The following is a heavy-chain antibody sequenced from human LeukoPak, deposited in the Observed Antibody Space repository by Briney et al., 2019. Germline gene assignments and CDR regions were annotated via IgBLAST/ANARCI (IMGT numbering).Heavy chain of an antibody. J-gene: IGHJ4*02. D-gene: IGHD3-9*01. CDR1: GGSISNYY. Sequence: KTSETLSLTCTVSGGSISNYYWSWVRQPPGKGLEWIGYIYYSGSTNYNPSLKSRVTISVDTSKNQFSLKLSSVTAADTAVYYCARDHYDILTGYLGYDYWGQGTLVTVSS. CDR3: ARDHYDILTGYLGYDY. V-gene: IGHV4-59*01. CDR2: IYYSGST.